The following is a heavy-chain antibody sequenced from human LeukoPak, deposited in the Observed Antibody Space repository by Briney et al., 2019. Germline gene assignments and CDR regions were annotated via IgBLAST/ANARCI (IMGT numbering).Heavy chain of an antibody. D-gene: IGHD2-2*01. J-gene: IGHJ5*02. Sequence: PSQTLSLTCTVSGGSLSSGSYYWSWIRQPAGKGLEWIGRIYTSGSTNYNPSLKSRVTISVDTSKNQFSLKLSSVTAADTAVYYCARGIGYCSSTSCYEAAAWFDPWGQGTLVTVSS. CDR2: IYTSGST. V-gene: IGHV4-61*02. CDR1: GGSLSSGSYY. CDR3: ARGIGYCSSTSCYEAAAWFDP.